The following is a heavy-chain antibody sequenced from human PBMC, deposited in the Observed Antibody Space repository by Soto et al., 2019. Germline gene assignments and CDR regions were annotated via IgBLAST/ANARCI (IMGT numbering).Heavy chain of an antibody. CDR1: GYTFTGYY. Sequence: ASVKVSCKASGYTFTGYYMHWVRQAPGQGLEWMGWINPNSGGTNYAQKFQGRGTMTRDTSISTAYMELSRLRSDDTAVYYCARESASTGSTFYYFDYWGQGTLVTVSS. V-gene: IGHV1-2*02. CDR2: INPNSGGT. D-gene: IGHD1-7*01. J-gene: IGHJ4*02. CDR3: ARESASTGSTFYYFDY.